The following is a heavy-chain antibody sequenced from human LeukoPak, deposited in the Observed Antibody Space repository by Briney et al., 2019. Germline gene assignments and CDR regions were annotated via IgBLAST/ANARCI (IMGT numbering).Heavy chain of an antibody. J-gene: IGHJ4*02. Sequence: SQTLSLTCVISGDSVSSSRSAWNWIRQSPSRGLEWLGRTYYRSGWYNDYAISVKSRITISPDTSKNQFSLQLNSLTPEDTAVYFCARVNSWTEEPDTGFDYWGQGTLVTVSS. CDR3: ARVNSWTEEPDTGFDY. D-gene: IGHD1-14*01. V-gene: IGHV6-1*01. CDR1: GDSVSSSRSA. CDR2: TYYRSGWYN.